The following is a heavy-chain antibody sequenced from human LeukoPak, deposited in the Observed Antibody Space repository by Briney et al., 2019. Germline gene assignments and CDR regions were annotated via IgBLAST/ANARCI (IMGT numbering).Heavy chain of an antibody. CDR3: ARLRALSYYDSSGDLYYFEY. CDR2: IYYSGIT. D-gene: IGHD3-22*01. V-gene: IGHV4-59*01. Sequence: SETLSLTCTVSGGSITSYYWSWLRQPPGKGLEWIGFIYYSGITDDNPSLKNRVAISVDTSKNQFSLKLTSVTAADTAVYYCARLRALSYYDSSGDLYYFEYWGQGTLVTVSS. J-gene: IGHJ4*02. CDR1: GGSITSYY.